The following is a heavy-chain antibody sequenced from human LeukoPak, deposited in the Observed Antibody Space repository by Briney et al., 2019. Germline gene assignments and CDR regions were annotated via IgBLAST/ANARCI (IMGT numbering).Heavy chain of an antibody. Sequence: ASVKVSCKASGGTFSSYAISWVRQAPGQGLEWMGGIIPIFGTANYAQKFQGRVTITADESTSTAYMELSSLRSEDTAVYYCARTYDSSGPVPPDYFDYWGQGTLVTVSS. D-gene: IGHD3-22*01. CDR3: ARTYDSSGPVPPDYFDY. CDR2: IIPIFGTA. CDR1: GGTFSSYA. J-gene: IGHJ4*02. V-gene: IGHV1-69*13.